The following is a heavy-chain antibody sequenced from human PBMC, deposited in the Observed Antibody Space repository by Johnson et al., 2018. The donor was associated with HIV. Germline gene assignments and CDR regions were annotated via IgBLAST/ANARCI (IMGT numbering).Heavy chain of an antibody. CDR1: GFTFSRFD. J-gene: IGHJ3*02. D-gene: IGHD7-27*01. CDR3: AKDLGTGDDAFDI. CDR2: IWYDGSNK. V-gene: IGHV3-33*06. Sequence: QVQLVESGGGLVQPGGSLRLSCAASGFTFSRFDMYWVRQAPGKGLEWVAVIWYDGSNKYYADSVKGRFTISRDNSKNTLYLQMNSLRAEDTAVYYCAKDLGTGDDAFDIWGQGTMVTVSS.